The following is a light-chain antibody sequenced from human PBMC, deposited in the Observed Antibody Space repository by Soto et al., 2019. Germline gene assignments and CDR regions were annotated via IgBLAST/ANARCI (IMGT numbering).Light chain of an antibody. CDR3: QQYNSSPST. V-gene: IGKV3-20*01. CDR1: QSVSRGY. CDR2: GAS. J-gene: IGKJ4*01. Sequence: EIVLTQSPGTLSLSPGERATLSCRASQSVSRGYLAWYQQKPGQAPRLLIYGASSRATGIPDRFSGSGSGTDFTLTISRLEPGDFAVYYCQQYNSSPSTFGGGTTVEIK.